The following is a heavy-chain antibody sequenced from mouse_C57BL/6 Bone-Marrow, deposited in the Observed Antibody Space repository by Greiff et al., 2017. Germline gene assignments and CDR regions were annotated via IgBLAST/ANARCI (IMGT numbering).Heavy chain of an antibody. Sequence: QVQLQQPGAELVQPGASVKLSCKASGYTFTSYWMHWVKQRPGRGLEWIGRIDPHSGGTKSNEKFKSKATLTVDKPASTAYMQLSSLTSEDSAVYYCARRGTMDYWGQGTSVTVSS. CDR3: ARRGTMDY. CDR1: GYTFTSYW. CDR2: IDPHSGGT. J-gene: IGHJ4*01. V-gene: IGHV1-72*01.